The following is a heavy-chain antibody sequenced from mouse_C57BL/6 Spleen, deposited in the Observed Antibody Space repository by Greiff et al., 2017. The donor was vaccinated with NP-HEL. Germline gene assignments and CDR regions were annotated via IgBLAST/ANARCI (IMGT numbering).Heavy chain of an antibody. CDR1: GFSLTSYG. J-gene: IGHJ3*01. CDR2: IWRGGST. D-gene: IGHD1-1*01. V-gene: IGHV2-5*01. Sequence: QVQLQQSGPGLVQPSQSLSITCTVSGFSLTSYGVHWVRQSPGKGLEWLGVIWRGGSTDYNAAFMSRLSITKDNSKSQVFFKMNSLQADDTAIYYCAKNYYYGSILIAYWGQGTLVTVSA. CDR3: AKNYYYGSILIAY.